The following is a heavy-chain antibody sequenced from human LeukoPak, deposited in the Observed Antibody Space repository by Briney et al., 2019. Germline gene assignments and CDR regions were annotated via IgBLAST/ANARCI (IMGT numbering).Heavy chain of an antibody. V-gene: IGHV1-69*13. Sequence: SVKVSCKASGGTFSSYAISWVRQAPGQGLEWMGGIIPIFGTANYAQKFQGRVTITADESTSTAYMELSSLRSKDTAVYYCARVSYYYDSSGYYNGGYYYYYGMDVWGQGTTVTVSS. CDR2: IIPIFGTA. D-gene: IGHD3-22*01. CDR1: GGTFSSYA. J-gene: IGHJ6*02. CDR3: ARVSYYYDSSGYYNGGYYYYYGMDV.